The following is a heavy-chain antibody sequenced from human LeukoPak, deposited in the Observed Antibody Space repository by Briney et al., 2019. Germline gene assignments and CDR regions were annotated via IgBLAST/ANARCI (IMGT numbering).Heavy chain of an antibody. Sequence: ASVKVSCKASGYTFTGYYMHWVRQAPGQGLEWMGWINPNSGGTNYAQKFQGRVTMTRDTSISTAYMELSRLRSDGTAVYYCARGPQWWLRLLIEGSYFDYWGQGTLVTVSS. D-gene: IGHD5-12*01. CDR2: INPNSGGT. CDR3: ARGPQWWLRLLIEGSYFDY. CDR1: GYTFTGYY. V-gene: IGHV1-2*02. J-gene: IGHJ4*02.